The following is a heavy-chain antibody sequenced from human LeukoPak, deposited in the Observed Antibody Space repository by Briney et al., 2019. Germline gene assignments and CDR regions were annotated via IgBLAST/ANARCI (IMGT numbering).Heavy chain of an antibody. J-gene: IGHJ4*02. V-gene: IGHV3-49*03. CDR3: TRERTPQIVGATYFDY. Sequence: GGSLRLSCTASGFTFGDYAMSWFRQAPGKGLEWVGFIRSKAYGGTTEYAASVKGRFTISRDDSKSIAYLQMNSLKTEDTAVYYCTRERTPQIVGATYFDYWGQGTLVTVSS. CDR1: GFTFGDYA. D-gene: IGHD1-26*01. CDR2: IRSKAYGGTT.